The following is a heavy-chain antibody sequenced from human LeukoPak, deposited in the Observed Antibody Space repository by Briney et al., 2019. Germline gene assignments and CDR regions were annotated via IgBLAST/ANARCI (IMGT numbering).Heavy chain of an antibody. V-gene: IGHV4-59*01. CDR1: GGSISGNH. CDR3: ARDQRTVGYYGMDV. CDR2: IYYSGST. J-gene: IGHJ6*02. D-gene: IGHD1-26*01. Sequence: SETLSLTCTVSGGSISGNHWSWVRRPPGKGLEWIGYIYYSGSTNYNPSLKSRVTISVDTSKNQLSLKLRSVTAADTAVYYCARDQRTVGYYGMDVWGRGTTVTVSS.